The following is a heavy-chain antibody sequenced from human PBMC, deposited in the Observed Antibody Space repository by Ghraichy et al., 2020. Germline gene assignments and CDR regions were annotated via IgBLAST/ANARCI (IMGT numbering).Heavy chain of an antibody. CDR3: ARGRPNYDFLTGYYRGAFDI. J-gene: IGHJ3*02. Sequence: SQTLSLTCTVSGGSISGFFWSWIWQPPGKGLEWIGYISYSGYTKYSPSLKSRLTISLDTSKHQFSLKLSSVTAADTAVYYCARGRPNYDFLTGYYRGAFDIWGQGTMVTVSS. D-gene: IGHD3-9*01. V-gene: IGHV4-59*01. CDR2: ISYSGYT. CDR1: GGSISGFF.